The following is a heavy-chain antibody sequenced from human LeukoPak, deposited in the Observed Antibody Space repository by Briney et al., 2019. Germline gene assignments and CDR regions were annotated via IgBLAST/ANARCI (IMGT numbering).Heavy chain of an antibody. CDR2: INPSGGST. CDR1: GYTFTSYY. J-gene: IGHJ4*02. Sequence: ASVKVSCKASGYTFTSYYMHWVRQAPGQGLEWMGIINPSGGSTSYAQKFQGRVTMTRDMSTSTVYMELSSLRSEDTAVYYCARAGAGYYDSSGYYPFDYWGQGTLVTVSS. D-gene: IGHD3-22*01. CDR3: ARAGAGYYDSSGYYPFDY. V-gene: IGHV1-46*01.